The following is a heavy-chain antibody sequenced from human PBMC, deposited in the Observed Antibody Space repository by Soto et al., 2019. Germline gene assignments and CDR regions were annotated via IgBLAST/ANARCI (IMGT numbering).Heavy chain of an antibody. D-gene: IGHD6-19*01. CDR2: IYLGDSNA. Sequence: GESLKISCKSSGYSFTTYWIAWVRQMPEKGLEWMGIIYLGDSNARYSPSFQGHVTISADKSINTAYLEWSSLKASDTAMYYCARLVGSNDWYMSALDYWGQGTPVTVSS. V-gene: IGHV5-51*01. CDR3: ARLVGSNDWYMSALDY. J-gene: IGHJ4*01. CDR1: GYSFTTYW.